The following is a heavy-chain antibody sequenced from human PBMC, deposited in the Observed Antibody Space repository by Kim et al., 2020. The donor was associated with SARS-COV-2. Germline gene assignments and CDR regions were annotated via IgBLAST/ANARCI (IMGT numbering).Heavy chain of an antibody. D-gene: IGHD3-16*02. V-gene: IGHV4-34*01. Sequence: SETLSLTCAVYGGSFSGYYWSWIRQPPGKGLEWIGEINHSGSTNYNPSLKSRVTISVDTSKNQFSLKLSSVTAADTAVYYCARVLYPYDYVWGSYRRPGAFDIWGQGTMVTVSS. CDR2: INHSGST. CDR3: ARVLYPYDYVWGSYRRPGAFDI. J-gene: IGHJ3*02. CDR1: GGSFSGYY.